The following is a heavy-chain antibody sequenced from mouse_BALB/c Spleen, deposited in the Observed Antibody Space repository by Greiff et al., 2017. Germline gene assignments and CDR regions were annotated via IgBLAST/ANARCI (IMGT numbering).Heavy chain of an antibody. CDR1: GYTFTSYW. V-gene: IGHV1S81*02. Sequence: QVQLQQPGAELVKPGASVKLSCKASGYTFTSYWMHWVKQRPGQGLEWIGEINPSIGRTNYNEKFKSKATLTVDKSSSTAYMQLSSLTSEDSAVYYCARRPTYYAMDYWGQGTSVTVSS. CDR3: ARRPTYYAMDY. D-gene: IGHD2-10*01. J-gene: IGHJ4*01. CDR2: INPSIGRT.